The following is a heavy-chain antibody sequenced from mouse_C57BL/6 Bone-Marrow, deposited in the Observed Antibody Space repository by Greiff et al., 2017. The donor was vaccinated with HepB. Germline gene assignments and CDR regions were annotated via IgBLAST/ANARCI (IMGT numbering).Heavy chain of an antibody. J-gene: IGHJ2*01. D-gene: IGHD1-1*01. Sequence: QVHVKQPGAELVMPGASVKLSCKASGYTFTSYWMHWVKQRPGQGLEWIGEIDPSDSYTNYNQKFKGKSTLTVDKSSSTAYMQLSSLTSEDSAVYYCARSGVTTGDYWGQGTTLTVSS. V-gene: IGHV1-69*01. CDR1: GYTFTSYW. CDR2: IDPSDSYT. CDR3: ARSGVTTGDY.